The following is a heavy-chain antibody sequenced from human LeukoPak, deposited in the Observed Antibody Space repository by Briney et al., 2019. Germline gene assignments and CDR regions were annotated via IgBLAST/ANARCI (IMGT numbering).Heavy chain of an antibody. CDR3: VSFYETY. CDR2: INSDGSWT. D-gene: IGHD2/OR15-2a*01. V-gene: IGHV3-74*01. Sequence: PGGSLRLSCVASGFTFSAHWMHWVRQAPGKGLVWVSHINSDGSWTSYADSVKGRFTISKDNAKNTVYLQMNSLRAEDTAVYYCVSFYETYWGRGTLVTVSS. J-gene: IGHJ4*02. CDR1: GFTFSAHW.